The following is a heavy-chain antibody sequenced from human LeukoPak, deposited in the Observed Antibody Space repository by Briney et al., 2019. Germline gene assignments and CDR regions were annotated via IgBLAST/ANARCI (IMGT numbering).Heavy chain of an antibody. Sequence: SETLSLTCAVSGGSISSASNSWGWIRQPPGKGLEWIGTIYYSGSTYYNPSLKSRVTISIVTSKNQFSLRLSSVTAADTAVFYCARSTDGTTSSGWYVDYWGQGTLVTVSS. V-gene: IGHV4-39*01. J-gene: IGHJ4*02. CDR3: ARSTDGTTSSGWYVDY. CDR2: IYYSGST. CDR1: GGSISSASNS. D-gene: IGHD6-19*01.